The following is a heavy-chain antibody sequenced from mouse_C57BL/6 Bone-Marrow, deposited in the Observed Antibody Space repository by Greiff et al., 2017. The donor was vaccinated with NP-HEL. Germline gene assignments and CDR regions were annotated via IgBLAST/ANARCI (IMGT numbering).Heavy chain of an antibody. CDR3: ARRTLERYFDV. J-gene: IGHJ1*03. CDR1: GYPFPSYW. D-gene: IGHD3-3*01. V-gene: IGHV1-7*01. Sequence: QVQLQPSGAELAKPGASVKLSCKASGYPFPSYWMPWVKQRPGQGLEWIGYITPSSGYTKYNQKFKDKAPLTADKSSSTAYVQLSSLTYEDSAVYYCARRTLERYFDVWGTGTTVTVSA. CDR2: ITPSSGYT.